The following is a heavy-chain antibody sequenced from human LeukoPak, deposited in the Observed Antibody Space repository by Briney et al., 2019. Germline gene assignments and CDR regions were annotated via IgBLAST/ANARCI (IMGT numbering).Heavy chain of an antibody. CDR2: ISGSGGST. Sequence: PGGSLRLSCAASGFTFSSYAMSWVRQAPGKGLEWVSAISGSGGSTYYADSVKGRFTISRDNSKNTLYLQMNSLRAEDTAVYYCAKNSAGPRDVLLSPNLFDYWGQGTLVTVSS. J-gene: IGHJ4*02. D-gene: IGHD2/OR15-2a*01. CDR3: AKNSAGPRDVLLSPNLFDY. CDR1: GFTFSSYA. V-gene: IGHV3-23*01.